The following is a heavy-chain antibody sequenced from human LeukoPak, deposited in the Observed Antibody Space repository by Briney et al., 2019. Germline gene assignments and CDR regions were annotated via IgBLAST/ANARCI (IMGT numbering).Heavy chain of an antibody. V-gene: IGHV3-33*01. CDR1: GFTFRDYG. J-gene: IGHJ4*02. CDR3: ARDDILTGYTIDY. CDR2: LWHDGSHR. Sequence: PGGSLRLSCAVSGFTFRDYGMHWVRQAPGKGLEWVALLWHDGSHRYYADSVKGRITISRDDSKNTLYLQMNSLRAEDTAMYYCARDDILTGYTIDYWGQGTLVTVSS. D-gene: IGHD3-9*01.